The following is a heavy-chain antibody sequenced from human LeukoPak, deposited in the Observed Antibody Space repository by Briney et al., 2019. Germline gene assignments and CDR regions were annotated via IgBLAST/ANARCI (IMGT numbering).Heavy chain of an antibody. CDR3: ARVAGGYFPFDY. J-gene: IGHJ4*02. CDR2: INPSGGST. Sequence: ASVKVSCKASGYTFTSYHMHWVRQAPGQGLEWMGIINPSGGSTSYAQKFQGRVTMTRDTSTSTVYMELSSLRSEDTAVYYCARVAGGYFPFDYWGQGTLVTVSS. V-gene: IGHV1-46*01. D-gene: IGHD3-10*01. CDR1: GYTFTSYH.